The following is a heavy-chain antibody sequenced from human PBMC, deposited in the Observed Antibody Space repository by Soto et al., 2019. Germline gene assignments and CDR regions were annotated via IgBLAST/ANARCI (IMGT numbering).Heavy chain of an antibody. D-gene: IGHD2-2*02. V-gene: IGHV3-21*06. CDR3: ASRYCSSTICYKKRWAFGI. Sequence: GGSLRLSCAASGFTFSSYSMNWVRQAPGKGLEWVSSISSSSSYIYYADSVKGRFTISRDNAKNALYLQRNICVADDTVVYYCASRYCSSTICYKKRWAFGIWGQGTMVTV. CDR2: ISSSSSYI. J-gene: IGHJ3*02. CDR1: GFTFSSYS.